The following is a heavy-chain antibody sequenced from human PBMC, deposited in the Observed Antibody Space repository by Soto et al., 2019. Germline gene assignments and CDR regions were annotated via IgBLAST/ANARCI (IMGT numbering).Heavy chain of an antibody. D-gene: IGHD2-21*02. V-gene: IGHV1-46*02. Sequence: QVQLVQSGAELKKPGASVSLSCKASGFTFNIYYIHWVRQSPGEGLKWLGVINPSNGFTSYAQKFQGRVTMTADTSTTTVYLELSGLRSGDTAVYFCARDWPDTYCGGDCPLGYFYHGMDVWGQGTAVTVSS. CDR2: INPSNGFT. CDR3: ARDWPDTYCGGDCPLGYFYHGMDV. J-gene: IGHJ6*02. CDR1: GFTFNIYY.